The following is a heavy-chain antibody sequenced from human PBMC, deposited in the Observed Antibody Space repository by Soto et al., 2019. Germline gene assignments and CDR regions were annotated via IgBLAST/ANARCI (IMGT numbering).Heavy chain of an antibody. J-gene: IGHJ4*02. V-gene: IGHV4-31*03. CDR3: ARESRDGFNSPFDS. D-gene: IGHD5-12*01. CDR1: GGSISSGAYY. CDR2: IYYSGST. Sequence: QVQLQESGPGLVKPSQTLSLTCTVSGGSISSGAYYWSWIRQHPGKGLEWIGYIYYSGSTSYNPSLKSRVTISVDRSKNQFSLKLSSMTAADTAVYYCARESRDGFNSPFDSWGQGTLVTVSS.